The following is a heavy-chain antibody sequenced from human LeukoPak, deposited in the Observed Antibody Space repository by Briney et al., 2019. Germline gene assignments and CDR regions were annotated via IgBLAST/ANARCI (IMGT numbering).Heavy chain of an antibody. V-gene: IGHV1-3*01. J-gene: IGHJ6*03. Sequence: ASVKVSCKASGYTFSSYVMHWVRPAPGQGLEWMGWIIGYSGDTKYSQNFQGRVTITRDTSASTVHMELSSLRSEDTAVYYCARDGYSRDYYYYYMDVWGKGTTVTVSS. CDR1: GYTFSSYV. D-gene: IGHD6-13*01. CDR2: IIGYSGDT. CDR3: ARDGYSRDYYYYYMDV.